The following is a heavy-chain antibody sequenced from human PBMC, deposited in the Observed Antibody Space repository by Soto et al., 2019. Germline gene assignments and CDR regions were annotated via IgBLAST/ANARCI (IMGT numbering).Heavy chain of an antibody. J-gene: IGHJ4*02. CDR3: AREKKDYDFWSGYKSSSYYFDY. D-gene: IGHD3-3*01. CDR1: GFTFSTYH. V-gene: IGHV3-64*04. Sequence: PGGSLRLSCSASGFTFSTYHMYWVRQAPGKGLEYVSAVSSNGGSTYYADSVKGRFTISRDNSKNTLYLQMNSLRAEDTAVYYCAREKKDYDFWSGYKSSSYYFDYWGQGTLVTVSS. CDR2: VSSNGGST.